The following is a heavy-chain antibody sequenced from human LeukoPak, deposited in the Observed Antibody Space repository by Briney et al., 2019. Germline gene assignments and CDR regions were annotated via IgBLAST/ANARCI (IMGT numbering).Heavy chain of an antibody. CDR2: MNPNNGHT. V-gene: IGHV1-8*01. J-gene: IGHJ5*02. CDR3: VAAWFXDDXSXXLXXXXXP. Sequence: ASVKVSCKASGYTFINYDINWVRQATGQGLEWMGWMNPNNGHTGYAQKFQGRVTMTRSTSTSTAYMELSSLTSDDTAVYFCVAAWFXDDXSXXLXXXXXPWGXXXLXTVSS. D-gene: IGHD6-25*01. CDR1: GYTFINYD.